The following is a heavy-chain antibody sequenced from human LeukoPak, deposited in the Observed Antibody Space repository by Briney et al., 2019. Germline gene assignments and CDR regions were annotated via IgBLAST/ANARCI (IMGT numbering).Heavy chain of an antibody. CDR2: IYPGDSDT. V-gene: IGHV5-51*01. Sequence: GESLKISCKGSGYSFTSYWIGWVRQMPGKGLEWMGIIYPGDSDTRYSPSFQGQVTISADKSISTAYLQWSSLKASDTAMYYCARQGYSSSWPYYGMDVWGQGTTVTVSS. D-gene: IGHD6-13*01. CDR3: ARQGYSSSWPYYGMDV. J-gene: IGHJ6*02. CDR1: GYSFTSYW.